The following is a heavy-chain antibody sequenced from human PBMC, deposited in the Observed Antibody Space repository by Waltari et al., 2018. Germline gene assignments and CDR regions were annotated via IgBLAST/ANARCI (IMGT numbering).Heavy chain of an antibody. CDR2: IYSGGST. V-gene: IGHV3-53*01. D-gene: IGHD6-19*01. J-gene: IGHJ4*02. Sequence: EVQLVESGGGLIQPGGSLRIACAASWLLLSSNYMSWVRQAPGRGLEWVSLIYSGGSTYYADSVKGRFTISRDNSKNTLYLQMDSLSVEDTAVYYCARWQQWPVRAFDYWGQGTLVTVSS. CDR3: ARWQQWPVRAFDY. CDR1: WLLLSSNY.